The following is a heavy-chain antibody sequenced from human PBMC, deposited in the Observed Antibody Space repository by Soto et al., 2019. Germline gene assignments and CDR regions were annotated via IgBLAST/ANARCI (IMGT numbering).Heavy chain of an antibody. J-gene: IGHJ5*02. CDR3: AKEKISTSCCNWFDP. CDR2: IYPEDSET. Sequence: PGESLKISCKGSGYSFTNYWIGWVRQMPGKDLEWIGIIYPEDSETRYSPSFQGLVTISVDKSISTAYLQWNSLQASDTATYYCAKEKISTSCCNWFDPWGQGTLVTVSS. V-gene: IGHV5-51*01. CDR1: GYSFTNYW. D-gene: IGHD2-2*01.